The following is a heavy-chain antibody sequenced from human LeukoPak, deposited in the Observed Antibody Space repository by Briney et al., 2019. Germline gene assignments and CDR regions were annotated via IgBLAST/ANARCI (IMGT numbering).Heavy chain of an antibody. CDR2: VHYTGRT. J-gene: IGHJ6*03. CDR1: GDSISDYY. V-gene: IGHV4-59*01. CDR3: ARVPRSYYYYYYMDV. Sequence: SETLSLTCTVSGDSISDYYWSWIRQPPGKGLEWIGYVHYTGRTDYNPSLKSRVTISIDTSKNQFSLRLSSVTAADTAVYYCARVPRSYYYYYYMDVWGKGTTVTVSS.